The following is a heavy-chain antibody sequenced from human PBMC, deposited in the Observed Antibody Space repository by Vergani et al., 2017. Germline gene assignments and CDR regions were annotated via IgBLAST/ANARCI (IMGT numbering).Heavy chain of an antibody. CDR1: GYSISSGYY. J-gene: IGHJ4*02. D-gene: IGHD3-16*01. Sequence: QVQLQESGPGLVKPSETLSLTCTVSGYSISSGYYWGWIRQPPGKGLEWIGSIYHSGSTYYNPSLKSRVTISVDTSKNQFSLKLSSVTAADTAVYYCARFGAGGGYWGQGTLVTVSS. V-gene: IGHV4-38-2*02. CDR3: ARFGAGGGY. CDR2: IYHSGST.